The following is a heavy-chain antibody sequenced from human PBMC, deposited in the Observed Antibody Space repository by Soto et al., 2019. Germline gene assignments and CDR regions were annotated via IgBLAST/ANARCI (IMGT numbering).Heavy chain of an antibody. Sequence: GESLKISCKGSEYSFSTYWSAWVRQMPGKGLEWMGIIYPGDSDTRYSPSFQGQVTISADKSISTAYLQWSSLKASDTAMYYCAAAAAGPFDYWGQGTLVTVSS. V-gene: IGHV5-51*01. J-gene: IGHJ4*02. CDR3: AAAAAGPFDY. CDR1: EYSFSTYW. D-gene: IGHD6-13*01. CDR2: IYPGDSDT.